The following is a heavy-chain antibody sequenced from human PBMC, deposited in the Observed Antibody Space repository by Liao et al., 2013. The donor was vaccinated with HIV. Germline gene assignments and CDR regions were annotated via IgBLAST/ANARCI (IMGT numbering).Heavy chain of an antibody. Sequence: QVQLQQWGAGKLEPSETLSLTCAVYGGPFSGYYWSWIRQSPGKGLEWIGEINEIGITNYNPSLESRVTMSVDTSKNQFSLQLTSVTAADTALYYCARGSGYSYGRRGDYWGQGTLVTVSS. CDR1: GGPFSGYY. D-gene: IGHD5-18*01. CDR2: INEIGIT. CDR3: ARGSGYSYGRRGDY. V-gene: IGHV4-34*01. J-gene: IGHJ4*02.